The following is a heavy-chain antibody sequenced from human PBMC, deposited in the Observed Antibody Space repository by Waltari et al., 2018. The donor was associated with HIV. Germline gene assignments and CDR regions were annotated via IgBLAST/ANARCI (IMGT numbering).Heavy chain of an antibody. CDR1: GGSISSSSYY. D-gene: IGHD2-8*02. J-gene: IGHJ4*02. CDR3: ARTLGTGYFDY. CDR2: IYYSGST. Sequence: QLQLQESGPGLVKPSETLSLTCTVSGGSISSSSYYWGWIRQPPGKGLEWIGSIYYSGSTYYNPSLKSRVTISVDTSKNQFSLKLSSVTAADTAVYYCARTLGTGYFDYWGQGTLVTVSS. V-gene: IGHV4-39*01.